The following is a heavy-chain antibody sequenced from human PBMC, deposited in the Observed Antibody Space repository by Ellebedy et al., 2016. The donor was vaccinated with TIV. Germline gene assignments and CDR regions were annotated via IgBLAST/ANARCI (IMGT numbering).Heavy chain of an antibody. D-gene: IGHD3-22*01. CDR2: ISSSSSYI. V-gene: IGHV3-21*01. CDR1: GFTFSSYS. J-gene: IGHJ5*02. CDR3: ARDSNDSNWFDP. Sequence: GESLKISCAASGFTFSSYSMNWVRQAPGKGLEWVSSISSSSSYIYYADSVKGRFTISRDNAKNSLYLQMNSLRAEDTAVYYCARDSNDSNWFDPWGQGTLVTVSS.